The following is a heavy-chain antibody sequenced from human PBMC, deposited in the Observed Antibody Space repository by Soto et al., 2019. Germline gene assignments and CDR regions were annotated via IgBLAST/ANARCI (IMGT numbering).Heavy chain of an antibody. Sequence: QVQLVQSGAEVKKPGSSVKVSCKASGGTFSSYAISWLRQSPGQGLEWMGGIIPIFGTANYAQKFQGRVTITADKSTSTAYMELSSLRSADTAVYYCARDGRGGLGGMDVWGQGTTVTVSS. J-gene: IGHJ6*02. CDR2: IIPIFGTA. CDR3: ARDGRGGLGGMDV. V-gene: IGHV1-69*06. D-gene: IGHD5-12*01. CDR1: GGTFSSYA.